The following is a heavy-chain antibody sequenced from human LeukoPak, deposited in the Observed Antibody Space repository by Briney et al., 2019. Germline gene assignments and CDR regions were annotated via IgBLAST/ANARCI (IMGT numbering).Heavy chain of an antibody. CDR3: ARYSKTGTPLLDAFDI. J-gene: IGHJ3*02. V-gene: IGHV4-59*01. Sequence: SETLSLTCTVSGGSISSYYWSWIRQPPGKGLEWIGYIYYSGSTNYNPSLKSRVTISLDTSKNQFSLKLSSVTAADTAVYYCARYSKTGTPLLDAFDIWGQGTMVTVSS. CDR2: IYYSGST. CDR1: GGSISSYY. D-gene: IGHD1-1*01.